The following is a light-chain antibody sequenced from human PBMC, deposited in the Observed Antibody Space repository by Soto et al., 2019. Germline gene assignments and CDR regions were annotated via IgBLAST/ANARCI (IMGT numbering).Light chain of an antibody. V-gene: IGKV1-33*01. CDR3: QQYENLPT. Sequence: DIQMTQSRPSLSASVDDSVTITYQASQNINNYLNWYQQQPGRAPKLLIYDASNSEAGVPSRFRGSGSGTDFTFTIRRLQPEDIATYYCQQYENLPTFGQGTRLEIK. J-gene: IGKJ5*01. CDR2: DAS. CDR1: QNINNY.